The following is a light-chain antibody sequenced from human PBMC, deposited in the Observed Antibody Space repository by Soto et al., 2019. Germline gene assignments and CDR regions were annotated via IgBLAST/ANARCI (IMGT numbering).Light chain of an antibody. Sequence: EIVMTQSPVTLSVSPGERATLSCRASQSVSSNLAWYQQKPGQAPRLLIYGASTRATGIPARFSGSRSGTEITITIRRRQAEDVAGYCCQKYNEWARTFGRGTKVEI. J-gene: IGKJ1*01. CDR2: GAS. V-gene: IGKV3-15*01. CDR1: QSVSSN. CDR3: QKYNEWART.